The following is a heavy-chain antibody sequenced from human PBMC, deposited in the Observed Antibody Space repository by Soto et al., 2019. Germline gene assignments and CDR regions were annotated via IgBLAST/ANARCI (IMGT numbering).Heavy chain of an antibody. CDR3: ASFPGYCSSTSCRAPY. V-gene: IGHV1-69*02. CDR2: IIPILGIA. J-gene: IGHJ4*02. Sequence: GASVKVSCKASGGTFSSYTISWVRQAPGQGLEWMGRIIPILGIANYAQKFQGRVTITADKSTSTAYMELSSPRSEDTTVYYCASFPGYCSSTSCRAPYWGQGTLVTVSS. CDR1: GGTFSSYT. D-gene: IGHD2-2*01.